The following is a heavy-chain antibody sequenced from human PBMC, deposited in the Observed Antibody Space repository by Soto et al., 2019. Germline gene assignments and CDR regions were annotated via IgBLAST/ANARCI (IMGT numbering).Heavy chain of an antibody. CDR3: ARLYCSSSTCDSWFDP. CDR1: GYTFTTFW. V-gene: IGHV5-10-1*01. D-gene: IGHD2-2*01. CDR2: IDPRDSYT. J-gene: IGHJ5*02. Sequence: GESLKISCTGFGYTFTTFWISWVRQMPGRGLEWMGRIDPRDSYTNYSPSFQGHVTISVDKSISTAYLKWGSLKASDTAMYYCARLYCSSSTCDSWFDPWGQGTLVKVS.